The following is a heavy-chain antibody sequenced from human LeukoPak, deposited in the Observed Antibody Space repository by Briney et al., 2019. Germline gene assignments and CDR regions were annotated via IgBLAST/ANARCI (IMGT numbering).Heavy chain of an antibody. CDR1: GGSISGSSYY. CDR3: ARDRTFEVNAFDI. D-gene: IGHD3-16*01. CDR2: IYYTGST. Sequence: SETLSLTCTVSGGSISGSSYYWGWSRQPPGTGLEWIGNIYYTGSTSYNPSLKTRVTISVDTSKNQFSLKLSSVTAADTDVYYCARDRTFEVNAFDIWGQGTMVTVSS. V-gene: IGHV4-39*07. J-gene: IGHJ3*02.